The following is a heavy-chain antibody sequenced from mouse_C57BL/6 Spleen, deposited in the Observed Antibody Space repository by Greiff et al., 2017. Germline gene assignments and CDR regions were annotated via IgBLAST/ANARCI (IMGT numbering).Heavy chain of an antibody. CDR1: GFSFNTYA. V-gene: IGHV10-1*01. J-gene: IGHJ4*01. Sequence: EVMLVESGGGLVQPKGSLKLSCAASGFSFNTYAMNWVRQAPGKGLEWVARIRSKSNNYATYYADSVKDRFTISRDDSESMLYLQMNNLKTEDTAMYYCVRHGYYRDYYAMDYWGQGTSVTVSS. D-gene: IGHD2-3*01. CDR3: VRHGYYRDYYAMDY. CDR2: IRSKSNNYAT.